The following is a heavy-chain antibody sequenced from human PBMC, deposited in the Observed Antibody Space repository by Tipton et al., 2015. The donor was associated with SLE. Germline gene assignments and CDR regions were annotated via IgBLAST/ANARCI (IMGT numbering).Heavy chain of an antibody. Sequence: TLSLTCTVSGGSISSDYWAWFRQPPGKGLEWIGYISYSGSTNYNPSLKSRVTISVDRPKKQFSLKLSSVTAADTAVYYCARAVVGWFGPWGQGTLVTVSS. J-gene: IGHJ5*02. CDR1: GGSISSDY. V-gene: IGHV4-59*01. D-gene: IGHD2-15*01. CDR3: ARAVVGWFGP. CDR2: ISYSGST.